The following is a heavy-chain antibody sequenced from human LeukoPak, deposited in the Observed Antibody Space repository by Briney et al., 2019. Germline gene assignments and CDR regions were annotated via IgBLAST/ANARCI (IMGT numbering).Heavy chain of an antibody. J-gene: IGHJ4*02. CDR2: INPGGGDT. CDR3: AREVMDNLRFDY. D-gene: IGHD1-14*01. Sequence: ASVKVSCKASGYTFTSYYMHWVRQAPGQGLEWMGIINPGGGDTRYAQKFQGRLTMTRDTSTNTVYMELTSLRSEDTAVYYCAREVMDNLRFDYWGQGSLVTVSS. CDR1: GYTFTSYY. V-gene: IGHV1-46*01.